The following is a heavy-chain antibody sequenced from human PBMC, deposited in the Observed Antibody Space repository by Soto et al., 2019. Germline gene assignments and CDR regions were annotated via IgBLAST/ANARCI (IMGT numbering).Heavy chain of an antibody. V-gene: IGHV4-59*08. D-gene: IGHD3-3*01. J-gene: IGHJ6*02. Sequence: PSETLSLTCTVSGGSISSYYWSWIRQPPGKGLEWIGYIYYSGSTYYNPSLKSRVTISVDTSKNQFSLKLSSVTAADTAVYYCARDFGVVTPRGHYYYGMDVWGQGTTVTVSS. CDR2: IYYSGST. CDR1: GGSISSYY. CDR3: ARDFGVVTPRGHYYYGMDV.